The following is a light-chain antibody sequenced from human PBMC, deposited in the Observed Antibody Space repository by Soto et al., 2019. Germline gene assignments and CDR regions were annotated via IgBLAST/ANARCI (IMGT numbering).Light chain of an antibody. CDR3: CSYAGSSTFVV. CDR1: SSDVGSYNL. CDR2: EGS. V-gene: IGLV2-23*03. Sequence: QSALTQPASVSGSPGQSITISCTGTSSDVGSYNLVSWYQQHPGKAPKLMIYEGSKRPPGVSNRFSGSKSGNTASLTISGLQAGDEANYYCCSYAGSSTFVVFGGGTKLTVL. J-gene: IGLJ3*02.